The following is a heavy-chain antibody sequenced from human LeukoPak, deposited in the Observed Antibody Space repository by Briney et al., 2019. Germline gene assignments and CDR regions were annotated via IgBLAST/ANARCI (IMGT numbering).Heavy chain of an antibody. J-gene: IGHJ6*02. D-gene: IGHD2-2*02. Sequence: SETLSLTCTVSGGSISSSSYYWSWIRQPPGKGLEWIGEINHSGSTNYNPSLKSRVTISVDTSTNQFSLKLSSVTAADTAVYYCARGGSRVVVPAAISGANYYYYGMDVWGQGTTVTVSS. CDR2: INHSGST. V-gene: IGHV4-39*07. CDR1: GGSISSSSYY. CDR3: ARGGSRVVVPAAISGANYYYYGMDV.